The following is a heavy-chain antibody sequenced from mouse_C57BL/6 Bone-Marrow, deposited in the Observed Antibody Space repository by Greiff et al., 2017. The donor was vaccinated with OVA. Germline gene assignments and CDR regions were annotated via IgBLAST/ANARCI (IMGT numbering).Heavy chain of an antibody. J-gene: IGHJ3*01. CDR2: INPNNGGT. V-gene: IGHV1-26*01. CDR1: GYTFTDYY. CDR3: ASAVFAY. Sequence: VQLQQAGPELVKPGASVKISCKASGYTFTDYYMNWVKQSHGKSLEWIGDINPNNGGTSYNQKFKGKATLTVDTSSSTAYMQLSSLTSEDSAVYYCASAVFAYWGQGTLVTVSA.